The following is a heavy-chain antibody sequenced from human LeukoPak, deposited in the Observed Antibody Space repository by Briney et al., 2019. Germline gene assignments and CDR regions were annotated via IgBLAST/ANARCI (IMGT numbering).Heavy chain of an antibody. CDR3: ARPRIEPDSSSWYLDAFDI. J-gene: IGHJ3*02. D-gene: IGHD6-13*01. Sequence: PSETLSLTCTVSGGSISSSSYYWGWIRQPPGKGLEWIGSIYYSGRTYYNPSLKSRVTISVDTSKNQFSLKLSSVTAADTAVYYCARPRIEPDSSSWYLDAFDIWGQGTMVTVSS. CDR1: GGSISSSSYY. CDR2: IYYSGRT. V-gene: IGHV4-39*01.